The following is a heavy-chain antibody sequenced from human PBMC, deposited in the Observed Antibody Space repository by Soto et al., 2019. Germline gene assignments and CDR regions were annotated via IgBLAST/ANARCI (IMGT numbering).Heavy chain of an antibody. CDR2: IHYTGSI. CDR3: ARHSHMLNTGVDP. CDR1: GASISSTSFY. V-gene: IGHV4-39*01. J-gene: IGHJ5*02. D-gene: IGHD7-27*01. Sequence: QLQLQESGPGLVKPSETLSLTCSVSGASISSTSFYWGWIRQPPGKGLQWIGSIHYTGSIDYGPSLKGRVSMSVDTSKSQLSLTLSSVTAADTAVYYCARHSHMLNTGVDPWGQGTLVTVSS.